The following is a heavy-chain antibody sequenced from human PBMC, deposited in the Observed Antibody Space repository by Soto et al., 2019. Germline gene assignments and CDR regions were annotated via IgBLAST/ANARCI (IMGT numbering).Heavy chain of an antibody. Sequence: PGGSLRLSCAASGFTFSDYYMSWIRQAPGKGLEWVSYISSSSSYTNYADSVKGRFTISRDNAKNSLYLQMNSLRAEDTAVYYCARDQGVAAAGITWFDPWGQGSLVTVSS. D-gene: IGHD6-13*01. CDR2: ISSSSSYT. CDR3: ARDQGVAAAGITWFDP. J-gene: IGHJ5*02. CDR1: GFTFSDYY. V-gene: IGHV3-11*05.